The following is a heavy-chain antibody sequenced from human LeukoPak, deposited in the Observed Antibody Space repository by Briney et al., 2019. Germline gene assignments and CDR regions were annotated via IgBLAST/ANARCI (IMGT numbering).Heavy chain of an antibody. V-gene: IGHV3-74*01. CDR2: INGDGRST. D-gene: IGHD5-12*01. CDR1: GFTFSSYW. Sequence: PGGSLRLSCAASGFTFSSYWMYWVRQAPGKGLVWVSRINGDGRSTNYADSVKGRFTISRDNAKNTLYLQMNSLRAEDTAVYYCARDYFGYSGYDPTGQGTLATVSS. J-gene: IGHJ5*02. CDR3: ARDYFGYSGYDP.